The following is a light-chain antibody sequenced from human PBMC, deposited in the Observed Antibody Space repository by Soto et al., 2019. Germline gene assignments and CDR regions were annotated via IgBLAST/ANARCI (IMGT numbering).Light chain of an antibody. CDR3: QQSYSVPLT. Sequence: DIQMTQSPSSLSSSVGDRVTITCRASDGISNYLNWYQQKPGKAPQLLIYDGSTLQSGVPSRFSGSGSGTYFTLSISSLQPDDFATYYYQQSYSVPLTLGGGTQVEIK. CDR2: DGS. V-gene: IGKV1-39*01. CDR1: DGISNY. J-gene: IGKJ4*01.